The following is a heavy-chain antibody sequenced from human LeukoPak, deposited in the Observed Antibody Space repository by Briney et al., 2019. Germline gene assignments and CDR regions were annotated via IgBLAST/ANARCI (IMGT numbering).Heavy chain of an antibody. CDR1: GYTFTSYY. Sequence: GASVKVSCKASGYTFTSYYVPWVRQAPGQGLGWMGWIDTSNGATNYAQKFQGRVTISRDTSIGTAYMELTNLISDDTAIYYCASEANCNGGRCSLQTVASWGQGTLVTVSS. J-gene: IGHJ4*02. V-gene: IGHV1-2*02. CDR2: IDTSNGAT. D-gene: IGHD2-15*01. CDR3: ASEANCNGGRCSLQTVAS.